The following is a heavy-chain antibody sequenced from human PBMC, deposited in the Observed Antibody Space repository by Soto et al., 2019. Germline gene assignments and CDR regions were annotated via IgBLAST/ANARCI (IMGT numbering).Heavy chain of an antibody. V-gene: IGHV3-33*01. Sequence: ESGGGVVQPGRSLRLSCAASGFTFRSYGMYWVRQAPGKGLEWVAVIWYDGSNKYYADSVKGRFTISRDNSKNTLYLQMNSLRVEDTAVYYCARDRRYSSTSGQGDTFDYWGQGTLVTVSS. J-gene: IGHJ4*02. CDR3: ARDRRYSSTSGQGDTFDY. CDR1: GFTFRSYG. CDR2: IWYDGSNK. D-gene: IGHD6-6*01.